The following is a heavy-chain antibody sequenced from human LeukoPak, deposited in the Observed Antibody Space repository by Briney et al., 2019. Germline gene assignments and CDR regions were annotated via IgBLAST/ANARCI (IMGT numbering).Heavy chain of an antibody. Sequence: ASVKVSCKASGYTFTSYGISWVRQAPGQGLEWMGWISAYNGNTNYAQKLQGRVTMTTDTSTSTAYMEPRSLRSDDTAVYYCARDFQSHTPAAGTYSSGLFAPVYYYYYGMDVWGQGTTVTVSS. CDR1: GYTFTSYG. D-gene: IGHD6-13*01. J-gene: IGHJ6*02. CDR2: ISAYNGNT. V-gene: IGHV1-18*01. CDR3: ARDFQSHTPAAGTYSSGLFAPVYYYYYGMDV.